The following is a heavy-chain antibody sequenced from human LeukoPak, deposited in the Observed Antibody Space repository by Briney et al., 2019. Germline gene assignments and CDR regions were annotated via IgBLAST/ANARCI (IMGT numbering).Heavy chain of an antibody. CDR2: INTNSGAT. J-gene: IGHJ4*02. D-gene: IGHD3-10*01. V-gene: IGHV1-2*06. CDR3: ARTMWFGELLDY. CDR1: GYTFTGYY. Sequence: ASVKVSCKASGYTFTGYYMLWVRQAPGQGLEWMALINTNSGATNYEQKFQGRVTMTRDTSISTAYMELSRLRSDDTAVYYCARTMWFGELLDYWGQGTLVTVSS.